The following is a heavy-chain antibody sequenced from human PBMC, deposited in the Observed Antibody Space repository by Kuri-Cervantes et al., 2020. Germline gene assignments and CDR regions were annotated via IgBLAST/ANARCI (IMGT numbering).Heavy chain of an antibody. V-gene: IGHV1-8*02. J-gene: IGHJ6*03. CDR2: MNPNSGNT. D-gene: IGHD6-19*01. Sequence: ASVKVSCKASGYTFTSYDINWVRQATGQGLEWMGWMNPNSGNTGYAQKFQGRVTMTRNTSISTAYMELSSLRSEDTAVYYCAISVAFVDYYYYMDVWGKGTTVTVSS. CDR1: GYTFTSYD. CDR3: AISVAFVDYYYYMDV.